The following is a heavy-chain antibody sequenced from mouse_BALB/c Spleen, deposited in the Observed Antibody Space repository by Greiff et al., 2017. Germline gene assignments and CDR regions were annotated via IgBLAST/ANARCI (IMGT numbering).Heavy chain of an antibody. J-gene: IGHJ4*01. CDR1: GYTFTDYW. V-gene: IGHV1-69*01. Sequence: QVQLQQPGAELVMPGASVKMSCKASGYTFTDYWMHWVKQRPGQGLEWIGAIDTSDSYTSYNQKFKGKATLTVDESSSTAYMQLSSLTSEDSAVYYCARYHYAMDYWGQGTSVTVSS. CDR3: ARYHYAMDY. CDR2: IDTSDSYT.